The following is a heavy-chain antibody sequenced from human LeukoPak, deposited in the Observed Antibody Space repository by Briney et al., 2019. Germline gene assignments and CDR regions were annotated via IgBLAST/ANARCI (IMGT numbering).Heavy chain of an antibody. CDR1: GGSISSSSYY. CDR2: IYYSGST. J-gene: IGHJ4*02. Sequence: SETLSLTCTVSGGSISSSSYYWGWIRQPPGKGLEWIGSIYYSGSTYYNPSLKSRVTISVDTSKNQFSLKLSSVTAADTAVYYCARVSSGWYNHFDYWGQGTLVTVSS. CDR3: ARVSSGWYNHFDY. V-gene: IGHV4-39*07. D-gene: IGHD6-19*01.